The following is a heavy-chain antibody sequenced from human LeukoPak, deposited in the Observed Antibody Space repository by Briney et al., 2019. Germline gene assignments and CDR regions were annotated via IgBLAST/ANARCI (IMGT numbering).Heavy chain of an antibody. CDR3: AGRIAVAGFDY. V-gene: IGHV4-61*02. CDR2: IYTSGST. CDR1: GGSISGSSSY. Sequence: SQTLSLTCTVSGGSISGSSSYLSWIRQPAGKGLEWIGRIYTSGSTNYNPSLESRVTISVDTSKTLFSLKLTSVTAADTAVYYCAGRIAVAGFDYWGQGTLVTVSS. D-gene: IGHD6-19*01. J-gene: IGHJ4*02.